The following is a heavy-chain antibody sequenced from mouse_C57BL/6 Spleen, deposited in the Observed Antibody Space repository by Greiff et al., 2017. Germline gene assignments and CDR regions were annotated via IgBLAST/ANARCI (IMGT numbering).Heavy chain of an antibody. CDR2: IDPEDGDT. CDR1: GFTFKDYY. CDR3: TPYGSSYGYFEV. Sequence: VQLQQSGAELVRPGASVKLSCTASGFTFKDYYMHWVKQRPEQGLEWIGRIDPEDGDTEYAPKFPGKATMTADTSSNTAYLQLSSLTSEDTAVYYCTPYGSSYGYFEVGGTGTTVTVAS. V-gene: IGHV14-1*01. J-gene: IGHJ1*03. D-gene: IGHD1-1*01.